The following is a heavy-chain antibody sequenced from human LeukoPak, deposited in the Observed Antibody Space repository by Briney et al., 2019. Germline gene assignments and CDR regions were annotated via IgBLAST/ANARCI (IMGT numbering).Heavy chain of an antibody. CDR2: IYHSGST. CDR3: ARGDSSSWYGGYNWFDP. CDR1: GGSFSGYY. J-gene: IGHJ5*02. D-gene: IGHD6-13*01. V-gene: IGHV4-34*01. Sequence: SETLSLTCAVYGGSFSGYYWSWIRQPPGKGLEWIGSIYHSGSTYYNPSLKSRVTISVDTSKNQFSLKLSSVTAADTAVYYCARGDSSSWYGGYNWFDPWGQGTLVTVSS.